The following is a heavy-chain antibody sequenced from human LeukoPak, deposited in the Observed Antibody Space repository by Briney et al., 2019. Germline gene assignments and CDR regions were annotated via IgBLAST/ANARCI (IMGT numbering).Heavy chain of an antibody. V-gene: IGHV3-74*01. CDR1: GFTFSSYW. Sequence: PGGSLRLSCAASGFTFSSYWMHWVRQAPGKGLVWVSRINTDGSSTSYADSVKGRFTISRDNAKNTLYLQMNSLRADDTAVYYCAKDRITIFGVVMDQWGQGTLVTVSS. D-gene: IGHD3-3*01. J-gene: IGHJ4*02. CDR2: INTDGSST. CDR3: AKDRITIFGVVMDQ.